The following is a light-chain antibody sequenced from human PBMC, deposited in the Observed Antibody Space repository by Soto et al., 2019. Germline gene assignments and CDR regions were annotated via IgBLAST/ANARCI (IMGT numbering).Light chain of an antibody. CDR1: QIVLSKNKNY. CDR3: QQYHSDSIT. J-gene: IGKJ5*01. V-gene: IGKV4-1*01. Sequence: DFVMTQSPDSLAVSLGERATINCKSSQIVLSKNKNYLAWFQQKPGQPPKLLFYWASTRESGVPDRFSGSGSATDFTLTISSLQAEDVAVYYCQQYHSDSITFGQGTRLEIK. CDR2: WAS.